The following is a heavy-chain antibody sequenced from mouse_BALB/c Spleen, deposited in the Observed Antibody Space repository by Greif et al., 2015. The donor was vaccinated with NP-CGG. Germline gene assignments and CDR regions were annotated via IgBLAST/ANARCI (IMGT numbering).Heavy chain of an antibody. D-gene: IGHD1-1*01. J-gene: IGHJ2*01. CDR3: NANYGSSWGY. CDR1: GFNIKDYY. CDR2: IDPEDGDT. V-gene: IGHV14-4*02. Sequence: EVQLQQSGAELVRSGASVKLSCTASGFNIKDYYMHWVKQRPEQGLEWIGWIDPEDGDTEYAPKFQGKATMTADTSSNTAYLQLSILTSEDTAVYYCNANYGSSWGYWGQGTTLTVSS.